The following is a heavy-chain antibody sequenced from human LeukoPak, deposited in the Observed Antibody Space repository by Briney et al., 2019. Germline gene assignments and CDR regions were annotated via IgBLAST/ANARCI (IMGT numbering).Heavy chain of an antibody. CDR3: ASSRPDGYNYLGY. J-gene: IGHJ4*02. Sequence: PSETLSLTCTVSGASISSYYWSWIRQSPGKGLEWIGYIYYSGNTNYSPSLKSRVTISVDTSKNQFSLKLSSVTAADTAVYYCASSRPDGYNYLGYWGQGTLVTVSS. V-gene: IGHV4-59*08. D-gene: IGHD5-24*01. CDR2: IYYSGNT. CDR1: GASISSYY.